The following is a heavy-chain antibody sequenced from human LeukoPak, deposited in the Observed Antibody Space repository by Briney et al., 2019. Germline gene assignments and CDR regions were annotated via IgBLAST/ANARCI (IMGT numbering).Heavy chain of an antibody. CDR3: ARDEYYYDSSGYSRGDAFDI. Sequence: PSETLSLTCTVSGGSISSSSYYWGWIRQPPGKGLEWIGSIYYSGSTYYNPSLKSRVTISVDTSKNQFSLKLSSVTAADTAVYYCARDEYYYDSSGYSRGDAFDIWGQGTMVTVSS. V-gene: IGHV4-39*07. CDR1: GGSISSSSYY. CDR2: IYYSGST. J-gene: IGHJ3*02. D-gene: IGHD3-22*01.